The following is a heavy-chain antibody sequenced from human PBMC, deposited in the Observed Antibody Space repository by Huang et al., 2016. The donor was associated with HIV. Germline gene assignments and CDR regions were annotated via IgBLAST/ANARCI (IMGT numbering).Heavy chain of an antibody. D-gene: IGHD3-22*01. J-gene: IGHJ4*02. CDR2: INHSGNT. CDR3: ARRYNSRRDY. Sequence: QVQLEQWGAGLLKASETLSLTCAVYGGSFSGYYWNWLRQAPGKGLEWVGEINHSGNTNYKPSLKSGVNMSVDTSKSQFSLYLTSLSAADTGTYFCARRYNSRRDYWGRGTLVTVHS. CDR1: GGSFSGYY. V-gene: IGHV4-34*02.